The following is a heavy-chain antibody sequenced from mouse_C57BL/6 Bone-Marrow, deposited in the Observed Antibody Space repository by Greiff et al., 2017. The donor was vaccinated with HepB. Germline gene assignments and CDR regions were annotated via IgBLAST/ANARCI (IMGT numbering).Heavy chain of an antibody. CDR2: IDPETGGT. CDR3: TRITTVVRRYFDV. CDR1: GYTFTDYE. D-gene: IGHD1-1*01. J-gene: IGHJ1*03. Sequence: QAQLQQSGAELVRPGASVTLSCKASGYTFTDYEMHWVKQTPVHGLEWIGAIDPETGGTAYNQKFKGKAILTADKSSSTAYMELRSLTSEDSAVYYCTRITTVVRRYFDVWGTGTTVTVSS. V-gene: IGHV1-15*01.